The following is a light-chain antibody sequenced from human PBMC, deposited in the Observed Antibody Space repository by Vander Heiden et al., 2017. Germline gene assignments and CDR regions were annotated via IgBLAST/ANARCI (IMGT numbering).Light chain of an antibody. CDR2: LGS. V-gene: IGKV2-28*01. J-gene: IGKJ5*01. Sequence: DIVMTQSPLSLSVTPGQPASISCRSSQSLLHRNGNNYGDWFLQKPGQSPQLLIYLGSNRASGVPDRFSGSGSGTDFTLKISRVEAEDVGVYYCMQALQPRLTLGQGTRLEIK. CDR3: MQALQPRLT. CDR1: QSLLHRNGNNY.